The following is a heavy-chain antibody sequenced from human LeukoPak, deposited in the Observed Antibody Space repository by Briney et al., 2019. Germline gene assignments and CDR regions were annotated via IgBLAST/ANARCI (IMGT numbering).Heavy chain of an antibody. CDR1: GGSFSGYY. CDR2: INHSGSP. V-gene: IGHV4-34*01. CDR3: ASLRGYSSGWPRDY. Sequence: KPSETLSLTCAVYGGSFSGYYWSWIRQPPGKGLEWIGEINHSGSPNYNPSLKSRVTISVDTSKNQFSLKLSSVTAADTAVYYCASLRGYSSGWPRDYWGQGTLVTVSS. J-gene: IGHJ4*02. D-gene: IGHD6-19*01.